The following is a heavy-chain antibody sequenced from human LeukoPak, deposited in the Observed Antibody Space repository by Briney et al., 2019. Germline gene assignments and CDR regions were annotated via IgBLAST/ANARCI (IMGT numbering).Heavy chain of an antibody. CDR3: ARKKLGTAKGFDP. Sequence: SETLSLTRTVSGGSISSYYWSWIRQPPGKGLEWIGYIYYSGSTNYNPSLKSRVTISVDTSKNQFSLKLSSVTAADTAVYYCARKKLGTAKGFDPWGQGTLVTVSS. CDR2: IYYSGST. J-gene: IGHJ5*02. D-gene: IGHD7-27*01. V-gene: IGHV4-59*01. CDR1: GGSISSYY.